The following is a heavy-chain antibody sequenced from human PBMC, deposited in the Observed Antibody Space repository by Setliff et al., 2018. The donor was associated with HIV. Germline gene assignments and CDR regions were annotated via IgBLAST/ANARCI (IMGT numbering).Heavy chain of an antibody. CDR2: IYASGTT. V-gene: IGHV4-4*09. D-gene: IGHD2-21*02. Sequence: SETLSLTCTVSGGSVSIYHLSWLRQSPGKGLECIGYIYASGTTQYNPSLESRATISLDTSKNQISLKLKSVTAADTAMYYCARVFPVVTAEDNRFDPWGQGTLVTV. J-gene: IGHJ5*02. CDR1: GGSVSIYH. CDR3: ARVFPVVTAEDNRFDP.